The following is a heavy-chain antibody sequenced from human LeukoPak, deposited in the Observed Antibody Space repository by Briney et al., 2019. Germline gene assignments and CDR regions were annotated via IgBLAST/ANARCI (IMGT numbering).Heavy chain of an antibody. Sequence: GGSLRLSCAASGFTFSSYAMSWVRQAPGKGLEWVSAISGSGGSTYYADSVKGRFTISRDNSKNTLYLQMNSLRAEDTAVYYCAKLTYGSGTYGAFDYWGQGTLVTVST. J-gene: IGHJ4*02. V-gene: IGHV3-23*01. CDR1: GFTFSSYA. CDR3: AKLTYGSGTYGAFDY. D-gene: IGHD3-10*01. CDR2: ISGSGGST.